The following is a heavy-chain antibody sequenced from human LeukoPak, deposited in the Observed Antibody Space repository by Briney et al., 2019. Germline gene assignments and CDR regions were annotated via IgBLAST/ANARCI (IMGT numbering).Heavy chain of an antibody. Sequence: ASVKVSCKASGYTFTSYDINWVRQATGQGLEWMGWMNPNSGNTGYAQKFQGRITMTRNTSISTAYMELGSLRSEDTAVYYCARVQLTSPSYYDFWSGYSRWFDPWGQGTLVTVSS. CDR1: GYTFTSYD. D-gene: IGHD3-3*01. V-gene: IGHV1-8*01. CDR3: ARVQLTSPSYYDFWSGYSRWFDP. J-gene: IGHJ5*02. CDR2: MNPNSGNT.